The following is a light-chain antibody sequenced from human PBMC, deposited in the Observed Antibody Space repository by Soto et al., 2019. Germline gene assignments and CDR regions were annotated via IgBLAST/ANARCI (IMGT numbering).Light chain of an antibody. V-gene: IGKV3-11*01. CDR2: DAS. CDR1: QSVSSY. J-gene: IGKJ4*01. CDR3: QQRSNWPPGPLT. Sequence: EIVLTQSPATLSLSPGERATLSCRASQSVSSYLAWYQQKPGQAPRLLIYDASNRATGIPARFSGSGSGTDFTLTISSLEPEDFAVYYCQQRSNWPPGPLTFGRGTKVEIK.